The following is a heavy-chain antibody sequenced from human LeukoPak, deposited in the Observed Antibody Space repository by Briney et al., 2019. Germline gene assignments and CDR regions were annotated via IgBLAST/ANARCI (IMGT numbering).Heavy chain of an antibody. J-gene: IGHJ4*02. Sequence: GRSLRLSCAASGFTFSSCAMSWVRQAPGKGLEWVSGISGSGGSTYYADSVKGRFTISRDNSKNTLYVQINSLRAEDTAVYYCAKDPTDFDSSGQTYFDYWGQGTLVTVSS. V-gene: IGHV3-23*01. CDR1: GFTFSSCA. CDR2: ISGSGGST. D-gene: IGHD3-22*01. CDR3: AKDPTDFDSSGQTYFDY.